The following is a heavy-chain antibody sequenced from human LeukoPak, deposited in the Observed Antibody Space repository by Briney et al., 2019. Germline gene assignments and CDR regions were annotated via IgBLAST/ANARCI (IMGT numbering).Heavy chain of an antibody. V-gene: IGHV4-30-4*07. CDR3: ARESNYYGSGTGWFDP. Sequence: SQTLSLTCAASGGSISSGGYSWSWIRQPPGKGLEWIGYIYHSGSTYYTPSLKSRVTISVDTSKNQLSLKLSSVTAADTAVYYCARESNYYGSGTGWFDPWGQGTLVTVSS. CDR1: GGSISSGGYS. D-gene: IGHD3-10*01. CDR2: IYHSGST. J-gene: IGHJ5*02.